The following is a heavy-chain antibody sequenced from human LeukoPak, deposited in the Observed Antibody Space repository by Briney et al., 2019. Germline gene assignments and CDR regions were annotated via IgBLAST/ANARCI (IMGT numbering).Heavy chain of an antibody. CDR1: GFTFSDYY. J-gene: IGHJ5*02. Sequence: GGSLRLSCAASGFTFSDYYMSWIRQAPGKGLEWVSYISSSGSTIYYADSVKGRFTISRDNAENSLYLQMNSLRAEDTAVYYCARDIVVVPAADNWFDPWGQGTLVTVSS. V-gene: IGHV3-11*01. CDR3: ARDIVVVPAADNWFDP. D-gene: IGHD2-2*01. CDR2: ISSSGSTI.